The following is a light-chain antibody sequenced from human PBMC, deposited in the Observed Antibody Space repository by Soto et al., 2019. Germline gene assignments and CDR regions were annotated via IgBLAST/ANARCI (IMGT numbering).Light chain of an antibody. V-gene: IGLV6-57*02. J-gene: IGLJ2*01. CDR1: GGSIATNY. CDR3: QSHDSTNVV. Sequence: NFMLTQPHSVSESPGKTVTISCTGSGGSIATNYVQGHQQRPGSAPTTVIYEDDKRPSWVPDRFSGSIDRSSNSASLIISGLKTEDEADYYCQSHDSTNVVFGRGTKLTVL. CDR2: EDD.